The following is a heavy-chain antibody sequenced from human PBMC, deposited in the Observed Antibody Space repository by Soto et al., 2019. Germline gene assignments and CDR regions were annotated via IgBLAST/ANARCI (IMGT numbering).Heavy chain of an antibody. V-gene: IGHV3-74*01. CDR2: INGDATST. D-gene: IGHD6-13*01. Sequence: QLVEPGGGLVQPGGSLRLSCAASGFTLNNYWMHWVRQAPGMGLVWVSRINGDATSTSYADSVKGRFTISRDNARNTLYLQMNSLRAEDTALYYCARGDIAAETFFYYYGMDLWGQGTTVTVS. CDR1: GFTLNNYW. J-gene: IGHJ6*02. CDR3: ARGDIAAETFFYYYGMDL.